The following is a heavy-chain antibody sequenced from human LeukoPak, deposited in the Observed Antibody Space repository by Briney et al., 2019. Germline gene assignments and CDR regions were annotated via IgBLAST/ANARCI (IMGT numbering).Heavy chain of an antibody. CDR1: GFNFGTYA. CDR2: ILNNGVST. D-gene: IGHD3-16*01. J-gene: IGHJ3*01. V-gene: IGHV3-23*01. CDR3: AKGGGRPLDDAFDV. Sequence: PGGSLRLSCAASGFNFGTYAMTWVRQAPGMGLEWVSTILNNGVSTYHADSVKGRFTISRDNSRNTLHLQMDSLRAEDTAIYYCAKGGGRPLDDAFDVWGQGTMVTVSS.